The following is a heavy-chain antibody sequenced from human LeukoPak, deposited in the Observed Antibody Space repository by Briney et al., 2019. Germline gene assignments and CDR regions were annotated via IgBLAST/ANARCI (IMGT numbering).Heavy chain of an antibody. CDR3: AKDLGSSTSSYFDY. J-gene: IGHJ4*02. D-gene: IGHD2-2*01. Sequence: GGSLRLSCAASGFTFSSHWMHWVRQAPGKGLVWVSRIKSDGITTNYADFVRGRFTISRDNSKNTLYLQMNSLRAEDTAVYYCAKDLGSSTSSYFDYWGQGTLVTVSS. CDR1: GFTFSSHW. CDR2: IKSDGITT. V-gene: IGHV3-74*01.